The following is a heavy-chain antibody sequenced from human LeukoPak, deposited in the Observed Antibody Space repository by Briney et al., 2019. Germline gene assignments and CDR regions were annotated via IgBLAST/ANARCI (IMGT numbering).Heavy chain of an antibody. Sequence: SVEVSCKASGGTFSSYAISWVRQAPGQGLEWMGRIIPILGIANYAQKFQGRVTITADKSTSTAYMELSSLRSEDTAVYYCARERGDGYYDSSGYYDYWGQGTLVTVSS. J-gene: IGHJ4*02. CDR2: IIPILGIA. CDR1: GGTFSSYA. CDR3: ARERGDGYYDSSGYYDY. V-gene: IGHV1-69*04. D-gene: IGHD3-22*01.